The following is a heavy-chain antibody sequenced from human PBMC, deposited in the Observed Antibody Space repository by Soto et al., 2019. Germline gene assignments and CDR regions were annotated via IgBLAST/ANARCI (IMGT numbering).Heavy chain of an antibody. CDR3: ATSGGNYYDSSGYFSYAFDI. CDR1: GVSISSSSYY. D-gene: IGHD3-22*01. V-gene: IGHV4-39*07. CDR2: IYYSGST. J-gene: IGHJ3*02. Sequence: SETLSLTCTVSGVSISSSSYYWGWIRQPPGKGLEWIGSIYYSGSTYYNPSLKSRVTISVDTSKNQFSLKLSSVTAADTAVYYCATSGGNYYDSSGYFSYAFDIWGQGTMVTVSS.